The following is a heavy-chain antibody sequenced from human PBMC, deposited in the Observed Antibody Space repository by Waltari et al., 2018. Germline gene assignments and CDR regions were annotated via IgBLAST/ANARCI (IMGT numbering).Heavy chain of an antibody. CDR1: GGTFSSYA. V-gene: IGHV1-69*13. Sequence: QVQLVQSGAEVKKPGSSVKVSCKASGGTFSSYAISWVRQAPGQGLEWMGGISPIVGTANYAQKFQGRVTITADEATSTAYMELSSLRSEDTAVYYCARSTPRYAGNIDYWGQGTLVTVSS. J-gene: IGHJ4*02. D-gene: IGHD3-10*01. CDR2: ISPIVGTA. CDR3: ARSTPRYAGNIDY.